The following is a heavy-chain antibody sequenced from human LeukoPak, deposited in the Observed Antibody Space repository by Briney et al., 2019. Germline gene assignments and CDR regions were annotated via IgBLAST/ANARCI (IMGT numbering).Heavy chain of an antibody. CDR3: ARAGYSYGTGYYFDY. CDR2: IYYTGAT. D-gene: IGHD5-18*01. CDR1: GGSISSYY. V-gene: IGHV4-59*01. Sequence: SETLSLTCTVSGGSISSYYWSWVRLPPGKGLEWIGYIYYTGATYYNTSLKSRVTISLDTSKNQFSLKLSSVTAADAAVYYCARAGYSYGTGYYFDYWGQGALVTVSS. J-gene: IGHJ4*02.